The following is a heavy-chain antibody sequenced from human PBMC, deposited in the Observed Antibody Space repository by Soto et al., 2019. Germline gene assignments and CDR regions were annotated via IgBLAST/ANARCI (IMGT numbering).Heavy chain of an antibody. CDR3: ARSVSFRYQLLKRGMDV. V-gene: IGHV1-69*01. Sequence: VRQAPGQGLEWMGGIIPIFATANYAQKFQGRVMITVDESTSTAYMELSSLRSEDTAVYYCARSVSFRYQLLKRGMDVWGQGTTVTVYS. J-gene: IGHJ6*02. D-gene: IGHD2-2*01. CDR2: IIPIFATA.